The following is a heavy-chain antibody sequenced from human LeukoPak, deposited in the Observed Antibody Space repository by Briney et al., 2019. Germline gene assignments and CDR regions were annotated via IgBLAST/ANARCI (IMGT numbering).Heavy chain of an antibody. CDR1: GFTFSSYG. V-gene: IGHV3-30*02. CDR3: AKVLGQEAAAVKDY. J-gene: IGHJ4*02. CDR2: IRYEGSNK. Sequence: GGSLRLSCAASGFTFSSYGMHWVRQAPGKGLEWVAFIRYEGSNKYYADSVKGRFTISRDNCKNALYLQMNSLRAEDTAVYYCAKVLGQEAAAVKDYWGQGTLVTVSS. D-gene: IGHD6-13*01.